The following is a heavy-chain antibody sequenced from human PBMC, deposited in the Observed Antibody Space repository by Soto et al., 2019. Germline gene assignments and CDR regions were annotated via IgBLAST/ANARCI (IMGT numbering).Heavy chain of an antibody. Sequence: QVQLQESGPGLVKPSETLSLTCTVSGGSITSDYWSWIRQPPGKGLEWIGNIYNSGNTKYSPSLKQRVIISVDPSNNQFSLRLSSVTAADTAVYYCARVHGAGTFEKRGFDYWGRGTLVTVSS. V-gene: IGHV4-59*08. CDR3: ARVHGAGTFEKRGFDY. D-gene: IGHD3-10*01. J-gene: IGHJ4*02. CDR2: IYNSGNT. CDR1: GGSITSDY.